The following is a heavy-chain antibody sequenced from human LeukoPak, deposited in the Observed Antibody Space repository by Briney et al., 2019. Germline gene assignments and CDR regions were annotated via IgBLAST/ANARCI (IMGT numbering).Heavy chain of an antibody. CDR1: GFTFSNYA. CDR3: AKDRDIVVVIAIHGFDY. Sequence: GGSLRLSCAASGFTFSNYAMSWVRQAPGKGLEWVSAISGSGGSTYYADSVKGRFTISRDNSKNTLYLQMNSLRAEDTAVYYCAKDRDIVVVIAIHGFDYWGQGTLVTVSS. V-gene: IGHV3-23*01. D-gene: IGHD2-21*01. J-gene: IGHJ4*02. CDR2: ISGSGGST.